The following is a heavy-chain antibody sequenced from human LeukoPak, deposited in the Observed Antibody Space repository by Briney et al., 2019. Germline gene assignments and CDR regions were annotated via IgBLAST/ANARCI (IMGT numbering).Heavy chain of an antibody. CDR3: AASPPDIAYQYSSGWYFDY. Sequence: GGSLRLSCAASGFTFSSYGMHWVRQARGKGLEWVAVIWYDGSNKYYADSVQGRFTISRDNSKNTLYLQMNSLRAEDTAVYYCAASPPDIAYQYSSGWYFDYWGQGTLVTVSS. CDR2: IWYDGSNK. CDR1: GFTFSSYG. J-gene: IGHJ4*02. D-gene: IGHD6-19*01. V-gene: IGHV3-33*08.